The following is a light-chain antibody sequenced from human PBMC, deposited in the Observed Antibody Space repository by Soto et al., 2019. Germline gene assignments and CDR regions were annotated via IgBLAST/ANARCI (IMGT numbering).Light chain of an antibody. CDR1: QSISGW. CDR2: DAS. V-gene: IGKV1-5*01. J-gene: IGKJ5*01. Sequence: DIQMTQSPSTLSASVGDRVTITCRASQSISGWLAWYQQKPGKAPNLLIYDASSLESGVPSRFSGSGSGTEFALTLSSLQPADFAACDCQHYDSYPIDFGQGTRLEI. CDR3: QHYDSYPID.